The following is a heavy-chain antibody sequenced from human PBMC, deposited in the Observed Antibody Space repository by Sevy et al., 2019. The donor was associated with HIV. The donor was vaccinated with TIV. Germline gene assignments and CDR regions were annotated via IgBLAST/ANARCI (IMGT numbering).Heavy chain of an antibody. CDR1: GFTFSSYA. J-gene: IGHJ4*02. Sequence: GGSLRLSCAASGFTFSSYAMSWVRQAPGKGLEWVSAISGSGGSTYYADSVKGRFTISRDNSKNTLYLQMNSLRAEDTAVYYCARERGYDFWSGYYTGYFDYWGQGTLVTVSS. CDR3: ARERGYDFWSGYYTGYFDY. D-gene: IGHD3-3*01. V-gene: IGHV3-23*01. CDR2: ISGSGGST.